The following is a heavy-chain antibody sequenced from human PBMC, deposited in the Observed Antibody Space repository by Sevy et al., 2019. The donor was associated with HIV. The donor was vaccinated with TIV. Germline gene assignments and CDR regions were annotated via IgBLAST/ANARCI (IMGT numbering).Heavy chain of an antibody. CDR1: GFTFSSYG. Sequence: GGSLRLSCAASGFTFSSYGMHWVRQAPGKGLEWVGVISYDGSNKYYADSVKGRFTISRDNSKNTLYLQMNSLRAEDTAVYYCAKGTIAAAGTYYYGMDVWGQGTTVTVSS. V-gene: IGHV3-30*18. D-gene: IGHD6-13*01. CDR2: ISYDGSNK. J-gene: IGHJ6*02. CDR3: AKGTIAAAGTYYYGMDV.